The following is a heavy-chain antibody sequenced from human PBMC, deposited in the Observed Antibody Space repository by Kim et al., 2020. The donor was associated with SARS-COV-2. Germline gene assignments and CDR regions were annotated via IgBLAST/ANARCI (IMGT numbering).Heavy chain of an antibody. D-gene: IGHD2-21*01. CDR1: GFTVSSNY. V-gene: IGHV3-66*01. CDR2: IYSGGST. J-gene: IGHJ2*01. Sequence: GGSLRLSCAASGFTVSSNYMSWVRQAPGKGLEWVSVIYSGGSTYYADSVKGRFTISRDNSKNTLYLQMNSLRAEDTAVYYCARDPSFHANIVGYFDLWGRGTLVTVSS. CDR3: ARDPSFHANIVGYFDL.